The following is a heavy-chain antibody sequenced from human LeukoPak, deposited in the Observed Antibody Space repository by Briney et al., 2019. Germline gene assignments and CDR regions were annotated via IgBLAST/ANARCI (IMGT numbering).Heavy chain of an antibody. V-gene: IGHV4-39*01. CDR2: VYYSGST. CDR3: ARRSVYSYFDY. J-gene: IGHJ4*02. D-gene: IGHD4-11*01. Sequence: SETLSLTCTVSGGSISSSAYYWSWIRQPPGKGLEWIGSVYYSGSTYYNPSLKSRITISVDTSKNQFSLNLSSVTAADTAVYYCARRSVYSYFDYWGQGTLVTVSS. CDR1: GGSISSSAYY.